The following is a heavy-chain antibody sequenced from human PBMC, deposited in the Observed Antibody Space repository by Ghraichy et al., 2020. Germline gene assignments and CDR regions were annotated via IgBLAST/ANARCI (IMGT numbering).Heavy chain of an antibody. CDR3: ARVYSGSWPNAFDI. Sequence: LSLPCAASGFTFSDYYMSWIRQAPGKGLEWLSYISSSGITTYYADSVKGRFTISRDNARNSLYLQMNSLRAEDTAVYYCARVYSGSWPNAFDIWGQGTMVTVS. D-gene: IGHD1-26*01. CDR1: GFTFSDYY. CDR2: ISSSGITT. J-gene: IGHJ3*02. V-gene: IGHV3-11*01.